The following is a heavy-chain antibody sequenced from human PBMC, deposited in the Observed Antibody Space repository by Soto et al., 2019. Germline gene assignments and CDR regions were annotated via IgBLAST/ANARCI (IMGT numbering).Heavy chain of an antibody. CDR1: GASVSSGSYC. J-gene: IGHJ5*02. Sequence: SETLPLTWKVSGASVSSGSYCWSWIRKPPGKGLEWIGYIYYTGTSDYNPSLKSRVTISIDTSKNQISLNLNSVTAADTAVYYCARALSTNEGWFDPWGQGRLVTVSS. CDR2: IYYTGTS. CDR3: ARALSTNEGWFDP. D-gene: IGHD2-8*01. V-gene: IGHV4-61*01.